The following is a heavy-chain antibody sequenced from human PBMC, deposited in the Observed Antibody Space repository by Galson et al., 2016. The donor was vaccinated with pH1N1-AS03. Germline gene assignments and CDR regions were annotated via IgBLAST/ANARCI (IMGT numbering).Heavy chain of an antibody. D-gene: IGHD1-1*01. V-gene: IGHV3-30*18. Sequence: SLRLSCAASGFRFSDYGMHWVRQAPGKGLEWVAVISYDGSFEYYTDSVRGRFTISRDNSKTTLYLQMNSLRGDDTAVYFCAKDRWMHKDYFDYWGQGTLVTVSS. J-gene: IGHJ4*02. CDR2: ISYDGSFE. CDR1: GFRFSDYG. CDR3: AKDRWMHKDYFDY.